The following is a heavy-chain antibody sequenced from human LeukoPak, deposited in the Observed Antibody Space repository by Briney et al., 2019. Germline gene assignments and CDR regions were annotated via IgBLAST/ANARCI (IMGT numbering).Heavy chain of an antibody. Sequence: SVKVSCKASGYTFSDYFIHWVRQAPGQRLEWMGCINPNNCATNYAQKFQGRVTMTRDTSISTAYMELSSLRSEDMAVYYCARTPAGGWYSAYFDYWGQGTLVTVSS. V-gene: IGHV1-2*02. J-gene: IGHJ4*02. CDR2: INPNNCAT. D-gene: IGHD6-19*01. CDR1: GYTFSDYF. CDR3: ARTPAGGWYSAYFDY.